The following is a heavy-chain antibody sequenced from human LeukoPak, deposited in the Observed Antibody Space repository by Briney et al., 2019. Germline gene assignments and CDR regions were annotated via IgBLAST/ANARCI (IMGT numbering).Heavy chain of an antibody. Sequence: GGSLRLSCEASGFTFSSYAMHWVRQAPGKGLEWVAVISYDGSNKYYADSVKGRFTISRGNSKNTLYLQMNSLRAEDTAVYYCARVRGLTMIVVVIYDAFDIWGQGTMVTVSS. V-gene: IGHV3-30-3*01. D-gene: IGHD3-22*01. CDR1: GFTFSSYA. CDR3: ARVRGLTMIVVVIYDAFDI. CDR2: ISYDGSNK. J-gene: IGHJ3*02.